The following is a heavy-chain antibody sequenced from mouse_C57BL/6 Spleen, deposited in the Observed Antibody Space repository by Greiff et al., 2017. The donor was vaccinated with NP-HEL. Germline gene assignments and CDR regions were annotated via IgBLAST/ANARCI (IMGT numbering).Heavy chain of an antibody. CDR1: GYAFSSSW. D-gene: IGHD2-4*01. CDR2: IYPGDGDT. J-gene: IGHJ2*01. CDR3: ARSYDYVFDY. V-gene: IGHV1-82*01. Sequence: VQLQESGPELVKPGASVKISCKASGYAFSSSWMNWVKQRPGKGLEWIGRIYPGDGDTNYNGKFKGKATLTADKSSSTAYMQLSSLTSEDSAVYFCARSYDYVFDYWGHGTPLTVSS.